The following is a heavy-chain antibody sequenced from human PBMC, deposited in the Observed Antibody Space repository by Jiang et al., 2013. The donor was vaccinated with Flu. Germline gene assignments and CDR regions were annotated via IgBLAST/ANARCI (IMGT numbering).Heavy chain of an antibody. J-gene: IGHJ4*02. CDR3: AHSRRRELCSGGNCHSFHH. CDR1: FSLSASGVG. CDR2: IFWDDDK. V-gene: IGHV2-5*02. D-gene: IGHD2-15*01. Sequence: FSLSASGVGVGWMRQPPGKALEWLALIFWDDDKRYSPSLKTRLTITKDTSKNQVVLIMTNMDPVDTATFFCAHSRRRELCSGGNCHSFHHWGQGALVTVPS.